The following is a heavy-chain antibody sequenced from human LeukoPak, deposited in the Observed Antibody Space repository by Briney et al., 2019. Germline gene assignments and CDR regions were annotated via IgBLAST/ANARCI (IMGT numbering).Heavy chain of an antibody. D-gene: IGHD2-2*01. CDR2: ILSDGSSA. CDR3: VRGYCAVTSCYFSSSYNWFDP. CDR1: GFTFSTYF. V-gene: IGHV3-74*01. J-gene: IGHJ5*02. Sequence: PGGSLRLSCAASGFTFSTYFMHWVRQTPGKGLVWVSRILSDGSSANYADSVKGRFTISRDNAKNTLYLQMNSLRAEDTAVYYCVRGYCAVTSCYFSSSYNWFDPWGQGTLVTVSS.